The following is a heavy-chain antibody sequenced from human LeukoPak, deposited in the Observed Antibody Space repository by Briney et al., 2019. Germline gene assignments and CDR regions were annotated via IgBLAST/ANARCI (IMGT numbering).Heavy chain of an antibody. D-gene: IGHD2-15*01. Sequence: GGSLRLSCAASGFTFSSYSMNWVRQAPGKGLEWVSSISSSSSYIYYADSVKGRFTISRDNAKNSLYLQMNSLRAEDTAVYYCARGGYCSGGSCSLDAFDIWGQGTMVTVSS. V-gene: IGHV3-21*01. CDR1: GFTFSSYS. J-gene: IGHJ3*02. CDR2: ISSSSSYI. CDR3: ARGGYCSGGSCSLDAFDI.